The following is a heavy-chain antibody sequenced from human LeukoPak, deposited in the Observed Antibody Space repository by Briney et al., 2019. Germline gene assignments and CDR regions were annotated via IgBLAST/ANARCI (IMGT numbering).Heavy chain of an antibody. CDR3: TKGQVMINDYFDY. CDR2: ITWDGGST. V-gene: IGHV3-43D*03. J-gene: IGHJ4*02. D-gene: IGHD3-16*01. CDR1: GFTFNDYA. Sequence: GGSLRLSCAASGFTFNDYAMHWVRQAPGKGLEWVSLITWDGGSTYYADPVKGRFTISRDNSKNSLYLQMNSLRAEDTALYYCTKGQVMINDYFDYWGQGTLVTVSS.